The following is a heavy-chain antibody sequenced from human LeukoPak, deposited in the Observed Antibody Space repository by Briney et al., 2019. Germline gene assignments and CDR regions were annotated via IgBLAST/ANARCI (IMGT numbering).Heavy chain of an antibody. CDR2: IYYSGST. CDR3: ARHERAVNWFDP. J-gene: IGHJ5*02. V-gene: IGHV4-59*01. CDR1: GGSISSYY. Sequence: KSSETLSLTCTVSGGSISSYYWSWIRQPPGKGLEWIGYIYYSGSTNYNPSLKSRVTISVDTSKNQFSLKLSSVTAADTAVYYCARHERAVNWFDPWGQGTLVTVSS. D-gene: IGHD1-1*01.